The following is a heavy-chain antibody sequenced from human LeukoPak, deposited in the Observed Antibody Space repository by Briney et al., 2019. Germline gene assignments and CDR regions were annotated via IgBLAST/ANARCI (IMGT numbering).Heavy chain of an antibody. D-gene: IGHD3-10*01. CDR1: GGSISSYY. V-gene: IGHV4-59*01. CDR3: ARDYQSCFDY. J-gene: IGHJ4*02. CDR2: IYYSGST. Sequence: PSETLSLTCTVSGGSISSYYWSLIRQPPGKGLEWIGYIYYSGSTNYNPSLKSRVTISVDTSKNQFSLKLSSVTAADTAVYYCARDYQSCFDYWGQGTLVTVSS.